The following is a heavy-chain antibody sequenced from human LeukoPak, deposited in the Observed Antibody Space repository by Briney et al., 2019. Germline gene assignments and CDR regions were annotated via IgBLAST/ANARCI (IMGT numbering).Heavy chain of an antibody. J-gene: IGHJ4*02. CDR3: ARASHYDSSGYYLLY. CDR1: GGSISSSNW. V-gene: IGHV4-4*01. Sequence: SGTLSLACAVSGGSISSSNWWSWVRQPPGKGLEWIGEIYHSGSTNYNPSLKSRVAISVDKSKNQFSLKLSSVTAADTAVYCCARASHYDSSGYYLLYWGQGTLVTVSS. D-gene: IGHD3-22*01. CDR2: IYHSGST.